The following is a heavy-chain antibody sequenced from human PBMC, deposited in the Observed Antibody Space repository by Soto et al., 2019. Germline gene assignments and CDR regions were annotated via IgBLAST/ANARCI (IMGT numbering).Heavy chain of an antibody. CDR2: IYHGGTT. CDR1: GYSISSGSY. V-gene: IGHV4-38-2*02. Sequence: SETLSLTCTVSGYSISSGSYWGWIRQPPGKGPEWIASIYHGGTTFYNPSLKSRVTVSVDKSNNQFSLKLRSVTAADTAVYYCAKSYVMVVAGSTFDYCGHGPLVTVSS. J-gene: IGHJ4*01. D-gene: IGHD6-19*01. CDR3: AKSYVMVVAGSTFDY.